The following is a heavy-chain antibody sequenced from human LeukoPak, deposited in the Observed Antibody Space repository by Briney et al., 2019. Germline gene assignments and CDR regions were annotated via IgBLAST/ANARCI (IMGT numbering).Heavy chain of an antibody. J-gene: IGHJ4*02. CDR1: GGTFSSYA. V-gene: IGHV1-69*04. Sequence: ASVKVSCKASGGTFSSYAISWVRQAPGEGLEWMGRIIPIFGIANYAQKFQGRVTITADKSTSTAYMELSSLRSEDTAVYYCARSWYYYESSGYPDYWGQGTLVTVPP. D-gene: IGHD3-22*01. CDR3: ARSWYYYESSGYPDY. CDR2: IIPIFGIA.